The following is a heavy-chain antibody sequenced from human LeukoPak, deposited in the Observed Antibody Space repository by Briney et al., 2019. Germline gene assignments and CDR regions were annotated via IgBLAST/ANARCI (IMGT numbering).Heavy chain of an antibody. Sequence: QPGGSLRLSCAASGFTFNNYEMNWVRQAPGKGLEWVSYISDSGTSIYYADSVKGRFTISRDNAKNSLYLQMSSLRAEDTAVYYCARYRVGDYYYYYMDVWGKGTTVTVSS. CDR3: ARYRVGDYYYYYMDV. J-gene: IGHJ6*03. CDR2: ISDSGTSI. V-gene: IGHV3-48*03. CDR1: GFTFNNYE.